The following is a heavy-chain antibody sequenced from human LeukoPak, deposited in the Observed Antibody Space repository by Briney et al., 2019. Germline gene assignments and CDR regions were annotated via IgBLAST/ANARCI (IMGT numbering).Heavy chain of an antibody. J-gene: IGHJ4*02. Sequence: SDTLSLTCAVYGGSFRGYYWSWIRQPPGKGLEWIGEINHRGSTKYNPSLKSRVTISVGTSKNQFSLNLRSATAAGTAVYYCARGDILTGYSYWGQGTLVTVSS. V-gene: IGHV4-34*01. D-gene: IGHD3-9*01. CDR1: GGSFRGYY. CDR2: INHRGST. CDR3: ARGDILTGYSY.